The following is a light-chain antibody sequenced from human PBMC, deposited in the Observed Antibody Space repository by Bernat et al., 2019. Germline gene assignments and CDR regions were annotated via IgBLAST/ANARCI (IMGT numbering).Light chain of an antibody. CDR2: GNI. V-gene: IGLV1-40*01. J-gene: IGLJ2*01. Sequence: QSILTQPPSVSGAPGQRVTISCTGSTSNIGAGYDVHWYQQLPGSAPILLIYGNINRPSGVPDRFSGSKSGTSASLAITGLQAEDEADYYCQSYDSSLSGSVFGGGTKLTVL. CDR1: TSNIGAGYD. CDR3: QSYDSSLSGSV.